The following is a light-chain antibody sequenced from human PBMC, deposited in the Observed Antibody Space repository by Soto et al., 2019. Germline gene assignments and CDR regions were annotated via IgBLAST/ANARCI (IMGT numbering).Light chain of an antibody. CDR2: EVS. CDR3: FSFTTDWTHV. V-gene: IGLV2-14*01. CDR1: SSDIGAYNY. Sequence: QSVLTQPASVSGSPGQSITISCTGSSSDIGAYNYVSWFQQYPGKAPKLIISEVSNRPSGVSNRFSGSKSGTAASLTISGLQTEDEDDYFCFSFTTDWTHVFGTGTKV. J-gene: IGLJ1*01.